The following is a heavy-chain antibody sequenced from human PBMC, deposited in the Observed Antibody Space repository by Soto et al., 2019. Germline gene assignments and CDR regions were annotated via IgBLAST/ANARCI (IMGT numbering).Heavy chain of an antibody. CDR1: GYTFTSYD. J-gene: IGHJ4*02. CDR2: INAGNGNT. V-gene: IGHV1-3*01. CDR3: ARDLQADY. Sequence: QVQLVQSGAEVKKPGASVKVSCKASGYTFTSYDMHWVRQATGQGLEWMGWINAGNGNTKYSQKFQGRVTITRDTTASTAYMEVSRLRTDDRAEYYSARDLQADYGGQGTLVTVSS.